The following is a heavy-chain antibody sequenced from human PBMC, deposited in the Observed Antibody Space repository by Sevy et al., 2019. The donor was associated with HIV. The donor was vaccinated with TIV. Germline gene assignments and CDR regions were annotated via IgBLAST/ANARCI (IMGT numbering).Heavy chain of an antibody. J-gene: IGHJ6*02. CDR1: GFTFSSYA. CDR2: ISYDGSNK. Sequence: GGSLRLSCAASGFTFSSYAMHWVRQAPGKGLEWVAVISYDGSNKYYADSVKGRFTISRDNSKNTLYLQMNSLRAGDTAVYYCASVGYDFWSGRSYGMDVWGQGTTVTVSS. V-gene: IGHV3-30*04. CDR3: ASVGYDFWSGRSYGMDV. D-gene: IGHD3-3*01.